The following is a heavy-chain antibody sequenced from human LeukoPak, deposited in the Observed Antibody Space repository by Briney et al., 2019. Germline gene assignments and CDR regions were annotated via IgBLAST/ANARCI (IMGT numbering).Heavy chain of an antibody. CDR1: GYTFTSYY. Sequence: ASVKVSCKASGYTFTSYYMHWVRQAPGQGLEWMGIINPSGGSTSYAQKFQGRVTMTRDTSISTAYMELSRLRSDDTAVYYCANIAAAGFNWFDPWGQGTLVTVSS. V-gene: IGHV1-46*01. D-gene: IGHD6-13*01. CDR3: ANIAAAGFNWFDP. J-gene: IGHJ5*02. CDR2: INPSGGST.